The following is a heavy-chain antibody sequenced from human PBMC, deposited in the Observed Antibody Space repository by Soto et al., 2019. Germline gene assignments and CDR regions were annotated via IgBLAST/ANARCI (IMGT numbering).Heavy chain of an antibody. J-gene: IGHJ6*02. Sequence: QLQLQESGSGLVKPSQTLSLTCAVSGGSISSGGYSWSWIRQPPGKGLEWIGYIYHSGSTYYNPSLKIRVTIXVXRXXNQFSLKLSSVTAADTAVYYCARRRGFPYYYGMDVWGQGTTVTVSS. D-gene: IGHD5-12*01. CDR1: GGSISSGGYS. CDR2: IYHSGST. CDR3: ARRRGFPYYYGMDV. V-gene: IGHV4-30-2*01.